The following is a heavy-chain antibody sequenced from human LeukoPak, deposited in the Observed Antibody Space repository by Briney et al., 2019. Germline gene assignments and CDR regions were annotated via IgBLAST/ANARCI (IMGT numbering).Heavy chain of an antibody. Sequence: GGSLRLSCAASGFTFSSYWMHWVRRAPGKGLVWVSRINTDGSSTIYADSVKGRFTISRDNSKNTLYLQMNSLRAEDTAVYYCAKDQRGGKTYYYYGMDVWGQGTTVTVSS. CDR1: GFTFSSYW. V-gene: IGHV3-74*01. CDR2: INTDGSST. J-gene: IGHJ6*02. CDR3: AKDQRGGKTYYYYGMDV. D-gene: IGHD4-23*01.